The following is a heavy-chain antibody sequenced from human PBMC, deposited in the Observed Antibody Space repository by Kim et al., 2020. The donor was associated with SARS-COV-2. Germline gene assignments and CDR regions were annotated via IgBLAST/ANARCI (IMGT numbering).Heavy chain of an antibody. CDR2: IYYSGST. Sequence: SETLSLTCTVSGGSISSSSYYWGWIRQPPGKGLEWIGSIYYSGSTYYNPSLKSRVTISVDTSKNQFSLKLSSVTAADTAVYYCAPGGITIFGVAEYYFD. D-gene: IGHD3-3*01. CDR1: GGSISSSSYY. CDR3: APGGITIFGVAEYYFD. V-gene: IGHV4-39*01. J-gene: IGHJ4*01.